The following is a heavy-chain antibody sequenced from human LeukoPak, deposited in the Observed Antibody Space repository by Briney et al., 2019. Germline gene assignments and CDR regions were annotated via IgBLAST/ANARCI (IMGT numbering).Heavy chain of an antibody. CDR2: ISSSGSTI. Sequence: GGSLRLSCAASGFTFSDYYMSWIRQAPGKGLEWVSYISSSGSTIYYADSVKGRSTISRDNAKNSLYLQMNSLRAEDTAVYYCARADYDFWSGYSDDAFDIWGQGTMVTVSS. CDR1: GFTFSDYY. J-gene: IGHJ3*02. D-gene: IGHD3-3*01. CDR3: ARADYDFWSGYSDDAFDI. V-gene: IGHV3-11*01.